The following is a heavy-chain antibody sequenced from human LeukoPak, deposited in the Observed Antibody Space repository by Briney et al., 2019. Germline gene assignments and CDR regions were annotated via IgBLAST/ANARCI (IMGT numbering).Heavy chain of an antibody. CDR3: AKSVLYATLNELEYFQH. Sequence: GGSLRLSCAASGFTFSSYGMHWVRQAPGKGLEWVAFIRYDGSNKYYADSVKGRFTISRDNSKNTLYLQMNSLRAEDTAVYYCAKSVLYATLNELEYFQHWGQGTLVTVSS. D-gene: IGHD2-8*01. CDR1: GFTFSSYG. CDR2: IRYDGSNK. V-gene: IGHV3-30*02. J-gene: IGHJ1*01.